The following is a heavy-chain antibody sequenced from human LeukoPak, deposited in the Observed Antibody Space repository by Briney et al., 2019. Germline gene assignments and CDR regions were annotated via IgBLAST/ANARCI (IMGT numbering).Heavy chain of an antibody. CDR1: GGSFSGYY. J-gene: IGHJ5*02. CDR3: ATRPDIAAAGPGWFDP. D-gene: IGHD6-13*01. CDR2: INHSEST. V-gene: IGHV4-34*01. Sequence: SETLSLTCAVYGGSFSGYYWSWIRQPPGKGLEWIGEINHSESTNYNPSLKSRVTVSVDTSKNRFSLKLSSVTAADTAVYYCATRPDIAAAGPGWFDPWGQGTLVTVSS.